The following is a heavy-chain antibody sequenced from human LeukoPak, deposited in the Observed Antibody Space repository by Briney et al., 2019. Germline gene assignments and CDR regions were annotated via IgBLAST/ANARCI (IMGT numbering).Heavy chain of an antibody. D-gene: IGHD3-9*01. V-gene: IGHV3-23*01. CDR1: GFTFSSYA. CDR3: AKNRHDILTGSLHY. J-gene: IGHJ4*02. Sequence: GGSPRLSCAASGFTFSSYAMSWVRQAPGKGLEWVSAISGSGGSTYYADSVKGRFTISRDNSKNTLYLQMNSLRAEDTAVYYCAKNRHDILTGSLHYWGQGTLVTVSS. CDR2: ISGSGGST.